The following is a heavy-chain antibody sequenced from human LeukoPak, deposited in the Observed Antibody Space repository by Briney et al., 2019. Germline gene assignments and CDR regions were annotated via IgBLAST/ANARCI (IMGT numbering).Heavy chain of an antibody. CDR2: IYPGDSDT. V-gene: IGHV5-51*01. CDR3: ARPWGNMVRGVNPNPLDAFDI. Sequence: GESLKISCKGSGYSFTNYWIGWVRQMPGKGLEWLGIIYPGDSDTRYSPSFQGQVTISADKSISTAYLQWSSLKASDTAMYYCARPWGNMVRGVNPNPLDAFDIWGQGTMVTVSS. J-gene: IGHJ3*02. D-gene: IGHD3-10*01. CDR1: GYSFTNYW.